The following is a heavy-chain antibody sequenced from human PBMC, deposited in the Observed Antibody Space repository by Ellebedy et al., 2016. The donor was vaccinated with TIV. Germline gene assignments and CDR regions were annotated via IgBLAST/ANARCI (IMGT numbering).Heavy chain of an antibody. CDR1: GFTFSDHF. CDR2: IIRSGTYT. Sequence: GGSLRLSXAASGFTFSDHFMSWIRQAPGRGLEGLSYIIRSGTYTNYADSVKGRFTISRDNAKNSLYLHMNSLRAEDTAVYYCARGNSLVDEETDYWGQGILVTVSA. CDR3: ARGNSLVDEETDY. D-gene: IGHD5-24*01. J-gene: IGHJ4*02. V-gene: IGHV3-11*06.